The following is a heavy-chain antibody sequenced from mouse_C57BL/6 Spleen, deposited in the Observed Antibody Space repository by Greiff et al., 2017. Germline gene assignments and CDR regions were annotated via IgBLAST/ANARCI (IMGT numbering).Heavy chain of an antibody. CDR2: INPNNGGT. CDR1: GYTFTDYN. V-gene: IGHV1-22*01. Sequence: VQLQQSGPELVKPGASVKMSCKASGYTFTDYNMHWVKQSHGKSLEWIGYINPNNGGTSYNQKFKGKATLTVNKSSSTAYMELRSLTSEDSAVYYCARSYYGSSYLFDYWGQGTTLTVSS. J-gene: IGHJ2*01. D-gene: IGHD1-1*01. CDR3: ARSYYGSSYLFDY.